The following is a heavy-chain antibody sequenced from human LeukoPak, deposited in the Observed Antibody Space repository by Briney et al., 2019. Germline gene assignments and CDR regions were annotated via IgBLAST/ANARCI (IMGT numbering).Heavy chain of an antibody. V-gene: IGHV3-53*01. CDR1: GFTVTNNF. D-gene: IGHD2-2*01. CDR3: AKDMGYCSSATCYGLDY. CDR2: IYSDGST. J-gene: IGHJ4*02. Sequence: PGGSLRLSCAASGFTVTNNFMSWVRQAPGKGLEWGSIIYSDGSTYYADSVKGRFTISRDNSKNTLFLQMNSLRAEDTAIYYCAKDMGYCSSATCYGLDYWGQGTLVTVSS.